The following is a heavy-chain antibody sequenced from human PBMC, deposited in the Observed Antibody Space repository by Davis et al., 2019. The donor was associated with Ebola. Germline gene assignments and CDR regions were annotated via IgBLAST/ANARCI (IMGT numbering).Heavy chain of an antibody. CDR2: IHGNGVGT. D-gene: IGHD3-3*01. J-gene: IGHJ4*02. CDR3: SRDLRLEFYDY. CDR1: GFTFSNYA. V-gene: IGHV3-23*01. Sequence: GESLKISCAVSGFTFSNYAMTWVRQAPGKGLEWVSAIHGNGVGTFYADSVKGRFTVSRDNAKNALYLQMNSLTAEDTAVYYCSRDLRLEFYDYWGQGTLVTVSS.